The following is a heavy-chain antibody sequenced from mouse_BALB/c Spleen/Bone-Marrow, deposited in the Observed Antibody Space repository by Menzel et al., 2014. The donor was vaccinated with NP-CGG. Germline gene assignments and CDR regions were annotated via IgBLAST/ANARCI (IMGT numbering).Heavy chain of an antibody. CDR2: INPSTGYT. D-gene: IGHD1-1*01. Sequence: QVQLQQSGAELAKPGASVKMSCKASGYTFTSYWMHWVKQRPGQGLEWIGYINPSTGYTEYNQKFKDKATLTADKSSSTAYMQRSSLTSKDSAVYYCANYGSPSYYFDYWGQGTTLTVSS. V-gene: IGHV1-7*01. CDR3: ANYGSPSYYFDY. CDR1: GYTFTSYW. J-gene: IGHJ2*01.